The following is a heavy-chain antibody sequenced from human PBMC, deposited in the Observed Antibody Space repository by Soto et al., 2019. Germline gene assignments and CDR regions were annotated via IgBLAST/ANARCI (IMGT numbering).Heavy chain of an antibody. CDR1: GFTFNTYA. D-gene: IGHD3-22*01. V-gene: IGHV3-23*01. CDR2: ISGSGGST. J-gene: IGHJ4*02. CDR3: AKVPAGWNDSRVAVDL. Sequence: GGSLRLSCAASGFTFNTYAMNWVRQAPGKGLEWVASISGSGGSTYYADSVKGRFTISRDNSKNTLYLQMNSLRAEDTAVYYCAKVPAGWNDSRVAVDLGGQETL.